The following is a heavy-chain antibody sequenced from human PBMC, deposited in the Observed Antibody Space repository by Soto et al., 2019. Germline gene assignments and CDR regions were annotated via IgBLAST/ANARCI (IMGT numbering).Heavy chain of an antibody. J-gene: IGHJ4*01. D-gene: IGHD6-13*01. CDR3: ARDGPAAGIFLEY. Sequence: QVQLVESGGGVVQPGKSLRLSCEASGFAFSSYGMHWVRQAPGKGLEWVAVIWYDGSNEHYADSVKGRFTISRDNSKNPMYLPMISLRPEDTAVYYCARDGPAAGIFLEYWGHGTLVTVSS. V-gene: IGHV3-33*01. CDR2: IWYDGSNE. CDR1: GFAFSSYG.